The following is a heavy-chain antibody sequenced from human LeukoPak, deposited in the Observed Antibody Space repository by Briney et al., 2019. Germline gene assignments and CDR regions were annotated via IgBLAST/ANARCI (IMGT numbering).Heavy chain of an antibody. CDR3: TRGGGHYFFDY. V-gene: IGHV3-23*01. Sequence: GGSLRLSCAASGFTFSNYAMSWVRQAPGKGLEWVSTITGSGDSTYYADSVKGRFAISRDNSKNTLYLQMNSLRAEDTAVYYCTRGGGHYFFDYWGQGSLVTVSS. J-gene: IGHJ4*02. CDR1: GFTFSNYA. D-gene: IGHD2-15*01. CDR2: ITGSGDST.